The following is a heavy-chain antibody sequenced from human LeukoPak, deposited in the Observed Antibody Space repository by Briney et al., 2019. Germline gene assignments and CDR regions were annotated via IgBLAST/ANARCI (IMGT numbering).Heavy chain of an antibody. D-gene: IGHD6-19*01. J-gene: IGHJ4*02. V-gene: IGHV3-74*01. CDR2: INTDGTVT. CDR3: ATKQWLAPPPDS. CDR1: GFTFSKYW. Sequence: GSLRLSCAASGFTFSKYWMLWVRHAPGKGLESVSRINTDGTVTTYAHSVKGRFTVSRDNADNTMCLQMNGVRDEDTAVYYCATKQWLAPPPDSWGQGTPVTVSS.